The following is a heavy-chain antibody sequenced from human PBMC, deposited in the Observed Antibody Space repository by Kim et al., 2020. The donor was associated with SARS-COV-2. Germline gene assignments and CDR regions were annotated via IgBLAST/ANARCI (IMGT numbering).Heavy chain of an antibody. CDR3: ARFLTGLAAWDY. D-gene: IGHD3-9*01. CDR2: INGDGSST. Sequence: GGSLRLSCAASGFTFSSYWMIWLRQAPGKGLVWVSRINGDGSSTTYADSVKGRFTISRDNAKNTLYLQMNSVRAEDTAVYYCARFLTGLAAWDYWGQGTL. J-gene: IGHJ4*02. CDR1: GFTFSSYW. V-gene: IGHV3-74*01.